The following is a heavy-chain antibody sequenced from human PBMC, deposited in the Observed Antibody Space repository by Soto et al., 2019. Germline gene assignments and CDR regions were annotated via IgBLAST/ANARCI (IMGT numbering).Heavy chain of an antibody. D-gene: IGHD1-1*01. CDR1: DGKIVDHG. CDR2: IYYSGST. CDR3: ARLATRYYFDY. Sequence: TVADGKIVDHGWRWIRQPPGKGLEWIGYIYYSGSTNYNPSLKSRVTISVDTSKNQFSLKMSSVTAADTAVYYCARLATRYYFDYWGQGTLVTVSS. J-gene: IGHJ4*02. V-gene: IGHV4-59*11.